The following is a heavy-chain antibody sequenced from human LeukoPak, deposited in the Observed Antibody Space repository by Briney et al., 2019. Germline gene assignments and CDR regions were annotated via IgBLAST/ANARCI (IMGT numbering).Heavy chain of an antibody. CDR1: RFTLDEFA. CDR3: AKDMAAYYYASGNIDY. Sequence: PGGSLRLSCAASRFTLDEFAMQWVREARGESGEGVSLICWDGGSTYYADSVKGRFTISRDNSKNSLYLQMNSLRAEDTALYYCAKDMAAYYYASGNIDYWGQGTLVTVSS. J-gene: IGHJ4*02. D-gene: IGHD3-10*01. CDR2: ICWDGGST. V-gene: IGHV3-43D*03.